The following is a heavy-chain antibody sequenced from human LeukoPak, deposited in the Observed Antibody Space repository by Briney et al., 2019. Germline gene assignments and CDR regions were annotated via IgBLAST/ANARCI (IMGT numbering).Heavy chain of an antibody. D-gene: IGHD3-10*01. J-gene: IGHJ4*02. CDR1: GGSISSYY. CDR2: IYYSGST. Sequence: SETLSLTCTVSGGSISSYYWSWIRQPPGKGLEWIGYIYYSGSTNYNPSLKSLVTISVDTSKNQFSLKLSSVTAADTAVYYCARSYGSGSYMYFDYWGQGTLVTVSS. CDR3: ARSYGSGSYMYFDY. V-gene: IGHV4-59*08.